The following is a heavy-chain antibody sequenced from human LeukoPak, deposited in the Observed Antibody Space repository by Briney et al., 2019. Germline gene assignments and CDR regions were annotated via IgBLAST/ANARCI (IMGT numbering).Heavy chain of an antibody. V-gene: IGHV4-39*07. D-gene: IGHD3-10*01. CDR1: GGSISSSSYY. CDR3: ARGGYYGSGNDFRFDP. J-gene: IGHJ5*02. Sequence: SETLSLTCTVSGGSISSSSYYWGWIRQPPGKGLEWIGTIYYSGSTYYNPSLKSRVTISVDTSKNQFSLKLSSVTAADTAVYYCARGGYYGSGNDFRFDPWGQGTLVTVSS. CDR2: IYYSGST.